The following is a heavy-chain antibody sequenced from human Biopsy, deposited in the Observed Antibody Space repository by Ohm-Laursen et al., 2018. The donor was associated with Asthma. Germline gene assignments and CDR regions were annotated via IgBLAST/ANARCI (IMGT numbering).Heavy chain of an antibody. Sequence: GSLRLPCTASGFTFSSYSMHWVRQAPGRGPEYVSFIATDGSNKFYADSVKGRFTVSRDNSKHTLYLHMTGLRADDTGVYYCVKDHSAGYYYFDDWGQGAQVTVSS. CDR3: VKDHSAGYYYFDD. CDR2: IATDGSNK. J-gene: IGHJ4*02. CDR1: GFTFSSYS. D-gene: IGHD2-21*01. V-gene: IGHV3-64D*08.